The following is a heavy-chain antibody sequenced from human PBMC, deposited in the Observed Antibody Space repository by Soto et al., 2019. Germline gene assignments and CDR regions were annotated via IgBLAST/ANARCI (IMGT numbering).Heavy chain of an antibody. CDR2: IYSSGIT. V-gene: IGHV4-4*07. J-gene: IGHJ4*02. D-gene: IGHD1-26*01. CDR3: ARDRIVGNSYFDY. CDR1: GGSMNNFY. Sequence: SETLSLTCSVSGGSMNNFYWSWIRQTAGKGLEWIGRIYSSGITNYNPSLKSRVTLSIDTSKNQFSLKLNSVTAADTAVYYCARDRIVGNSYFDYWGQGTLVTVSS.